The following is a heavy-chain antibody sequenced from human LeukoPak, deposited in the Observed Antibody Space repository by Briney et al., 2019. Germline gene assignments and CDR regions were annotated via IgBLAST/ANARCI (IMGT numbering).Heavy chain of an antibody. Sequence: SETLSLTCAVYGGSFSGYYWGWIRQPPGKGLEWIGEINHSGSTNYNPSLKSRVTISVDTSKNQFSLKLSSVTAADTAVYYCASTSSGSNYRNWFDPWGQGTLVTVSS. D-gene: IGHD1-26*01. J-gene: IGHJ5*02. CDR2: INHSGST. CDR3: ASTSSGSNYRNWFDP. CDR1: GGSFSGYY. V-gene: IGHV4-34*01.